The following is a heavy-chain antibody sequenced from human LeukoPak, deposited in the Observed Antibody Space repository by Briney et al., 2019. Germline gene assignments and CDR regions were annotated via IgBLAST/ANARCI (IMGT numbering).Heavy chain of an antibody. J-gene: IGHJ3*02. CDR2: IYPGESDT. V-gene: IGHV5-51*01. Sequence: ESLQIPCQWSRDRFTNHWIGWVRHMPGKGLEWMGIIYPGESDTRSSPSFQGQVSFSADKSTDTAYLKWSSLKASDTAMYFCARRRAPLMVISVAFDIWGQGTVVTVSS. CDR3: ARRRAPLMVISVAFDI. CDR1: RDRFTNHW. D-gene: IGHD3-22*01.